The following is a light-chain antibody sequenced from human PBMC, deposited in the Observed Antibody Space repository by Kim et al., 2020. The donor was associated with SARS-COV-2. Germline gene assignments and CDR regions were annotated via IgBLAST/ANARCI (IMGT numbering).Light chain of an antibody. J-gene: IGLJ3*02. V-gene: IGLV4-69*01. CDR2: LNSDGSH. CDR3: QTWGTGAWV. CDR1: SGHSSYA. Sequence: ASVKLTCTLSSGHSSYAIAWHQQQPEKGPRYLMKLNSDGSHTKGDGIPDRFSGSSSGAERYLTISSLQSVDEADYYCQTWGTGAWVFGGGTQLTVL.